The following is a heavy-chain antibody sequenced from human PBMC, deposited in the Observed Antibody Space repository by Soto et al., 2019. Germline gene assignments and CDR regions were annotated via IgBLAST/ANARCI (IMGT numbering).Heavy chain of an antibody. D-gene: IGHD5-12*01. CDR1: GGSMSSYY. V-gene: IGHV4-59*01. J-gene: IGHJ4*02. CDR2: IYYSGNT. Sequence: LSLTCTVSGGSMSSYYWGWIRQPPGKGLEWIGYIYYSGNTNYNPSLKSRVTISVDTSKNQFSLKLSSVTAADTALYYCATASGYDYEPFDYWGQGTLVTVSS. CDR3: ATASGYDYEPFDY.